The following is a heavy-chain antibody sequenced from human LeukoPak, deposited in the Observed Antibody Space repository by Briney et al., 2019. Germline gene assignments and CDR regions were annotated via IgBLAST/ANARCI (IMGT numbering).Heavy chain of an antibody. J-gene: IGHJ4*02. CDR3: AKSGIAARHSDY. CDR2: IWYDGSNK. CDR1: GFTFSSYG. Sequence: GRSLRLSCAASGFTFSSYGMHWVRQAPGKGLEWVAVIWYDGSNKYYADSVKGRFTISRDNSKNTLYLQMNSLRAEDTAVHYCAKSGIAARHSDYWGQGTLVTVSS. D-gene: IGHD6-6*01. V-gene: IGHV3-33*06.